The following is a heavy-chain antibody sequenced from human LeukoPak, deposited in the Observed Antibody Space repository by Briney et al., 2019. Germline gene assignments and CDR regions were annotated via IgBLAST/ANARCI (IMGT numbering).Heavy chain of an antibody. J-gene: IGHJ4*02. D-gene: IGHD3-22*01. Sequence: GGSLRLSCAASGFTFSSYAMSWVRQAPGKGLEWVSSISGSGGFTYYADSVRGRFTISRDNSKNTLYLQMSSLRAEDTAVYYCAKDGNYDSSGYSFYFDYWGQGTPVTVPS. CDR2: ISGSGGFT. V-gene: IGHV3-23*01. CDR3: AKDGNYDSSGYSFYFDY. CDR1: GFTFSSYA.